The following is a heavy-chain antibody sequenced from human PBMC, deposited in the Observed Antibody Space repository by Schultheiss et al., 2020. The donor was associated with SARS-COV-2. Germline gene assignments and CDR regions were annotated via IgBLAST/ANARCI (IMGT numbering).Heavy chain of an antibody. CDR3: AKSGYSYAWGY. V-gene: IGHV3-48*04. CDR1: GFTFSSYS. J-gene: IGHJ4*02. Sequence: GGSLRLSCAASGFTFSSYSMNWVRQAPGKGLEWVSYISSSSSTIYYADSVKGRFTISRDNAKNSLYLQMNSLRAEDTAVYYCAKSGYSYAWGYWGLGTLVTVSS. CDR2: ISSSSSTI. D-gene: IGHD5-18*01.